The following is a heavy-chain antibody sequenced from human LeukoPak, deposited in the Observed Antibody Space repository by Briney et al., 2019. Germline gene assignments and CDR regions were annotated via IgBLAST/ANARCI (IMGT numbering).Heavy chain of an antibody. CDR1: GGSISSYY. CDR3: ASEANYYGSGSYFEGTFDY. Sequence: SETLSLTCTVSGGSISSYYWSWIRQPPGKGLEWIGYIYYSGSTNYNPSLKSRVTISADTSKNEFSLRLTSVTAADTAVYYCASEANYYGSGSYFEGTFDYWGQGSLVTVSS. D-gene: IGHD3-10*01. J-gene: IGHJ4*02. CDR2: IYYSGST. V-gene: IGHV4-59*01.